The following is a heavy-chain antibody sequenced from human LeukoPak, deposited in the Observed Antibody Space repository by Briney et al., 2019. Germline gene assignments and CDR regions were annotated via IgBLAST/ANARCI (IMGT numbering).Heavy chain of an antibody. CDR1: GFTFSTYW. CDR2: IKQDGSEK. J-gene: IGHJ6*02. CDR3: ARGPAAPSYYYYGMDV. Sequence: GGSLRLFCAASGFTFSTYWMNWVRQAPGKGLEWVANIKQDGSEKYYVDSVKGRFTISRDNAKGSLYLQMTGLRAEDTAVYYCARGPAAPSYYYYGMDVWGQGTTVTVSS. D-gene: IGHD2-2*01. V-gene: IGHV3-7*01.